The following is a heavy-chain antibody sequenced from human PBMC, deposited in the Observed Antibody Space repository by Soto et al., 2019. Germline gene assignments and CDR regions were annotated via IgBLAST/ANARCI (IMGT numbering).Heavy chain of an antibody. J-gene: IGHJ4*02. CDR2: IKQDGSEK. D-gene: IGHD1-20*01. CDR3: ARDWYMDY. CDR1: GFTFSSYG. Sequence: GGSLRLSCAASGFTFSSYGMHWIRQTPGRGLEWLAVIKQDGSEKYYVDSVKGRFTVSRDNAMNSAYLQMNSLRVDDTAVYYCARDWYMDYWGQGTLVTVSS. V-gene: IGHV3-7*04.